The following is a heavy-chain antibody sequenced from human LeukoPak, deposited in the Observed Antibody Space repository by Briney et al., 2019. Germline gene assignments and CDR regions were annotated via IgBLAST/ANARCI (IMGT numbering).Heavy chain of an antibody. V-gene: IGHV3-23*01. CDR2: ISGSGDST. CDR1: GFTFSSYA. J-gene: IGHJ4*02. CDR3: AKTRPLDSSSWSHGDY. Sequence: GGYLRLSCAASGFTFSSYAMSWVRQAPGKGLEWFSAISGSGDSTYYGDSVKGRFTISRDNSKNTLYLQMNSLRAEDTAVYYCAKTRPLDSSSWSHGDYWGQGTLVTVSS. D-gene: IGHD6-13*01.